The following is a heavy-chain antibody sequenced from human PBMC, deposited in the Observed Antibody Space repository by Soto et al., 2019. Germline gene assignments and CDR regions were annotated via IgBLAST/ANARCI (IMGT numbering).Heavy chain of an antibody. J-gene: IGHJ4*02. Sequence: QVQLVQSGAEVKKPGSSVKVSCKASGGTFSSYTISWVRQAPGQGLEWMGRMIPTLGIANYAQKFQGRVTSTADKATSTADLELSSLRSEDTDVYYCARGYSGYGGIDYWGQGTLVTVSS. CDR1: GGTFSSYT. CDR2: MIPTLGIA. D-gene: IGHD5-12*01. CDR3: ARGYSGYGGIDY. V-gene: IGHV1-69*02.